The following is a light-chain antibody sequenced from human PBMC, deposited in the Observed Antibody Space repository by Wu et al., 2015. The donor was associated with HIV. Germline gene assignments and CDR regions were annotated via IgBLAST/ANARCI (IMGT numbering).Light chain of an antibody. V-gene: IGKV1-27*01. CDR3: QKYNTAPWT. CDR2: SAS. J-gene: IGKJ1*01. Sequence: DIQMTQSPSSLSASVGDRISITCRASQDISNYLAWFQQKPGKVPRLLIYSASTLQSGVPSRFSGSGSGTDFTLTISSLQPEDVATYYCQKYNTAPWTFGKDQGGNET. CDR1: QDISNY.